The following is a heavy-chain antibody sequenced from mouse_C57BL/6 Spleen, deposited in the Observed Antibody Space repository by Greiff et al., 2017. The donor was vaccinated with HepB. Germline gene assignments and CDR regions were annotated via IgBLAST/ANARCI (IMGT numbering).Heavy chain of an antibody. D-gene: IGHD3-3*01. J-gene: IGHJ2*01. Sequence: VQLQQPGAELVRPGSSVKLSCKASGYTFTSYWMHWVKQRPIQGLEWIGNIDPSDSETHYNQKFKDKATLTVDKSSSTAYMQLSSLTSEDSAVYYCARGAGKRGHFDYWGQGTTLTVSS. V-gene: IGHV1-52*01. CDR3: ARGAGKRGHFDY. CDR2: IDPSDSET. CDR1: GYTFTSYW.